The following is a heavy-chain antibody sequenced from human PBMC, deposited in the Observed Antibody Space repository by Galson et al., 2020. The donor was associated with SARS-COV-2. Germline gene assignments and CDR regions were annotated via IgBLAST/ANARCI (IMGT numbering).Heavy chain of an antibody. D-gene: IGHD5-18*01. V-gene: IGHV3-30*18. J-gene: IGHJ6*02. CDR3: AKDWRWMQPNYGMNV. CDR1: GFSFSHYG. Sequence: GESLKISCAASGFSFSHYGIHWVRQAPGTGLEWLAFISYDGSNKYYADSVKGRFTISRDNSKNTLYLQVNSLRGEDTAMYYCAKDWRWMQPNYGMNVWGQGTTVTVSS. CDR2: ISYDGSNK.